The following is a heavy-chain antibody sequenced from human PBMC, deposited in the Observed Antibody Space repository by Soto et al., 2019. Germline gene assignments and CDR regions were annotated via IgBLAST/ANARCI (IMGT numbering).Heavy chain of an antibody. J-gene: IGHJ6*02. CDR2: TYYRSKWYN. CDR3: ARVVGSGWYVGSVPAPRDYYYYGMDV. V-gene: IGHV6-1*01. CDR1: GDSVSSNSAA. D-gene: IGHD6-19*01. Sequence: SQTLSLTCAISGDSVSSNSAAWNCISRSPSRVLEWLGRTYYRSKWYNDYAVSVKSRITINPDTSKNQFSLQLNSVTPEDTAVYYCARVVGSGWYVGSVPAPRDYYYYGMDVWGQGTTVTVSS.